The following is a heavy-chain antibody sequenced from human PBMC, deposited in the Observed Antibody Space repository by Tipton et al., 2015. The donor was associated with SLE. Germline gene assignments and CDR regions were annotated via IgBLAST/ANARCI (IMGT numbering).Heavy chain of an antibody. J-gene: IGHJ4*02. V-gene: IGHV3-23*01. D-gene: IGHD6-13*01. CDR2: ISGSGGST. CDR3: AKDIAAAGFDY. CDR1: GFTVSSNY. Sequence: SLRLSCAASGFTVSSNYMSWVRQAPGKGLEWVSAISGSGGSTYYADSVKGRFTISRDNSKNTLYLQMNSLRAEDTAVYYCAKDIAAAGFDYWGQGTLVTVSS.